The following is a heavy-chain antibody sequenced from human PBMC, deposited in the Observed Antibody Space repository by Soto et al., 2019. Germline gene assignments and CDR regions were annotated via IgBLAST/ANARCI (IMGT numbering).Heavy chain of an antibody. CDR1: GGSISSGGYY. V-gene: IGHV4-31*03. J-gene: IGHJ2*01. CDR2: IYYSGST. CDR3: ARWIAARHPNWYFDL. D-gene: IGHD6-6*01. Sequence: QVQLQESGPGLVKPSQTLSLTCTVSGGSISSGGYYWSWIRQHPGKGLGWIGYIYYSGSTYYNPSLNSRFTISVDTSKNQCSLKLSSVTAADTAVYYCARWIAARHPNWYFDLWGRGPLVTVSS.